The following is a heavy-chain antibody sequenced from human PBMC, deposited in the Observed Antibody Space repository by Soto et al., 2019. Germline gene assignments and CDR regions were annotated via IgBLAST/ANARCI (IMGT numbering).Heavy chain of an antibody. CDR2: IWYDGSNK. D-gene: IGHD3-22*01. Sequence: QVQLVESGGGVVQPGRSLRLSCAASGFTFSSYGMHWVRQAPGKGLEWVAVIWYDGSNKYYADSVKGRFTISRDNSKNTLYLQMNSLRAEDTAVYYCARTYYYVSSGYPPIDYWGQGTLVTVSS. J-gene: IGHJ4*02. V-gene: IGHV3-33*01. CDR3: ARTYYYVSSGYPPIDY. CDR1: GFTFSSYG.